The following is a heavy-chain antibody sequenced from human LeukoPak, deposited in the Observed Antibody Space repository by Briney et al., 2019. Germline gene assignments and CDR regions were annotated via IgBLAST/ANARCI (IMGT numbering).Heavy chain of an antibody. D-gene: IGHD2-21*01. J-gene: IGHJ4*02. V-gene: IGHV4-59*01. CDR2: TSDSGGHT. CDR1: GGSIRNYY. Sequence: SETLSLTCTVSGGSIRNYYWNWIRQPPGKGLEWIGYTSDSGGHTDYKPSLKSRVTISVDTSKNRFSLKLTSATAADTAVYYCARWHSHGRYFDYWGQGALVTVSS. CDR3: ARWHSHGRYFDY.